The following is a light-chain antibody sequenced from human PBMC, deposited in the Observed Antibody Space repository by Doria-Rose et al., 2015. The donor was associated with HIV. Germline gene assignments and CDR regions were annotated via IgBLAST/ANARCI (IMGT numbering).Light chain of an antibody. J-gene: IGKJ3*01. CDR1: QSLLYTSKNY. V-gene: IGKV4-1*01. CDR3: QQYYDTPS. Sequence: DIQVTQSPESLGMSLGERATLNCKSNQSLLYTSKNYLAWYQRKPGQPPKLLIYWASTRQSGVPARFSGSGSGTDFTLTISSLEAEDVAVYYCQQYYDTPSFGPGTTVDIK. CDR2: WAS.